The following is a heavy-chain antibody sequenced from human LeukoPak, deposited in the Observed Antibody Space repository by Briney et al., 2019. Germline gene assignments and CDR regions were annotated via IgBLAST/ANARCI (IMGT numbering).Heavy chain of an antibody. Sequence: GRSLRLSCAASGFTFSSYGMHWVRQAPGKGLEWVAVIWYDGSNKYYADSVKGRFTISRDNSKNTLYLQMNSLRAEDTAVYYCARDRRAPYGDYGLDYWGQGTLVTASS. CDR1: GFTFSSYG. J-gene: IGHJ4*02. D-gene: IGHD4-17*01. CDR2: IWYDGSNK. V-gene: IGHV3-33*01. CDR3: ARDRRAPYGDYGLDY.